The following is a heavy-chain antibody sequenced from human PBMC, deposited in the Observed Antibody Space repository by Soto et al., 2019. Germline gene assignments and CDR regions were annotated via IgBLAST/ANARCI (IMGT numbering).Heavy chain of an antibody. CDR1: GYTFTSYA. V-gene: IGHV1-3*01. Sequence: ASVKVSCKASGYTFTSYAMHWVRQAPGQRLEWMGWINAGNGNTKYSQKFQGRVTITRDTSASTAYMKLSSLRSEDTAVYYCARDYSAITYYFDYRGQGTLVTVSS. CDR3: ARDYSAITYYFDY. D-gene: IGHD6-25*01. J-gene: IGHJ4*02. CDR2: INAGNGNT.